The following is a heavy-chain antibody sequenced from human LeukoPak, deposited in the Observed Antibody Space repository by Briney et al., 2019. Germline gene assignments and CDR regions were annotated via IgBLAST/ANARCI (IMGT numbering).Heavy chain of an antibody. CDR2: INPNSGGT. D-gene: IGHD6-13*01. Sequence: ASVKVSCKASGYTFTGYYMHWVRQAPGQGLEWMGWINPNSGGTNYAQKFQGRVTMTRDTSISTAYMELSRLRSDDTAVYYCARALGYSSSWDFGYWGQGTLVTVSS. V-gene: IGHV1-2*02. CDR1: GYTFTGYY. J-gene: IGHJ4*02. CDR3: ARALGYSSSWDFGY.